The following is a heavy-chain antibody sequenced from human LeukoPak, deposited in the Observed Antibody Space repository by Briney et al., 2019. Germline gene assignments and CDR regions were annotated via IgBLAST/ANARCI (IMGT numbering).Heavy chain of an antibody. CDR2: INPNSGGT. J-gene: IGHJ4*02. D-gene: IGHD1-26*01. CDR3: VSSGSYLGYYFDY. CDR1: GYTFTGYY. Sequence: ASVKVSCKASGYTFTGYYMHWVRQAPGQGLEWMGWINPNSGGTNYAQKFQGRVTMTRDTSISTAYMELSRLRSDDTAVCYRVSSGSYLGYYFDYWGQGTLVTVSS. V-gene: IGHV1-2*02.